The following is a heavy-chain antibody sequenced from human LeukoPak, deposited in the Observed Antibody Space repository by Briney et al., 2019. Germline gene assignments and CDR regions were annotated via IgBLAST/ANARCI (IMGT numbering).Heavy chain of an antibody. Sequence: ASVKVSCKASGYTFTSYGISWVRQAPGQGLEWMGWISAYNGNTNYAQKLQGRVAMTTDTPTSIAYMELRSLRSDDTAAYYCARMMVRGVFDYWGQGTLVTVSS. CDR3: ARMMVRGVFDY. D-gene: IGHD3-10*01. CDR1: GYTFTSYG. J-gene: IGHJ4*02. CDR2: ISAYNGNT. V-gene: IGHV1-18*01.